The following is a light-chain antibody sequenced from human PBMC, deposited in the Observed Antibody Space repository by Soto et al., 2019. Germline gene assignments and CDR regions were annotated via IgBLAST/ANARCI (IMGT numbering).Light chain of an antibody. J-gene: IGLJ2*01. CDR2: EVT. V-gene: IGLV2-14*01. Sequence: QSALTQPPSASGSPGQSVTISCTGTSSDIGRFNYVSWYQQHPGKAPKLIIFEVTYRPSGVSNRFSGSRSGNTASLTISGLQTEDEADYYCSLYTNSNTRVFGGGTKLTVL. CDR1: SSDIGRFNY. CDR3: SLYTNSNTRV.